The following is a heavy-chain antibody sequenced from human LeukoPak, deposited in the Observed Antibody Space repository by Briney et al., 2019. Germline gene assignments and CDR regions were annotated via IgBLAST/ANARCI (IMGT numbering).Heavy chain of an antibody. D-gene: IGHD2-15*01. J-gene: IGHJ5*02. Sequence: SETLSLSCTVSGGSISSSSYYWGWIRQPPGKGLEWIGSIYYSGSTYYNPSLKSRVTISVDTSKNQFSLKLSSVTAADTAVYYCARGYCSGGSCHNWFDPWGQGTLVTVSS. CDR2: IYYSGST. CDR1: GGSISSSSYY. CDR3: ARGYCSGGSCHNWFDP. V-gene: IGHV4-39*01.